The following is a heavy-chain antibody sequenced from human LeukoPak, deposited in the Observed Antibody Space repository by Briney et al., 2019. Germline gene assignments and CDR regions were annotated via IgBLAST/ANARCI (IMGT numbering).Heavy chain of an antibody. CDR1: GFSLTTSGMC. D-gene: IGHD6-19*01. CDR2: IDWDDDK. Sequence: SGPTLVKPTQTLTLTCTFSGFSLTTSGMCVNWIRQPPGKALEWLARIDWDDDKYYSTSLKTSLTISKDTSKNQVVLTMTNMDPVDTATYYCARLGLGSSGWLRAFDIWGLGIMVTVSS. CDR3: ARLGLGSSGWLRAFDI. J-gene: IGHJ3*02. V-gene: IGHV2-70*11.